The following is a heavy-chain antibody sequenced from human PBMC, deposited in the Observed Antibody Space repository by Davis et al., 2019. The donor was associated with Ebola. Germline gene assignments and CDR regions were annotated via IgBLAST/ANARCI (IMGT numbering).Heavy chain of an antibody. CDR2: IYYSGST. CDR3: ARDGGRIQDYYYGMDV. V-gene: IGHV4-59*01. CDR1: GGSISSYY. J-gene: IGHJ6*02. Sequence: MLSETLSLTCTVSGGSISSYYWSWIRQPPGKGLEWIGYIYYSGSTNYNPSLKSRVTISVDTSTNQFSLRLGSVTAADTAVYYCARDGGRIQDYYYGMDVWGQGTTVTVSS. D-gene: IGHD5-18*01.